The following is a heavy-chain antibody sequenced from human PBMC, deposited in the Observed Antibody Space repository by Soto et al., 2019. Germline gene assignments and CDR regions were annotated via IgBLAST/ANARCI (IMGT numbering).Heavy chain of an antibody. D-gene: IGHD3-10*01. CDR3: ARTAWFADDEYFQH. J-gene: IGHJ1*01. Sequence: SETLSLTCALSGGSISRGGYSWSWIRQPPGKGLEGMGYIYHRGSSYYNASLKSRVTISVDRSKNPFSLELSSVTAADTAVYCCARTAWFADDEYFQHWGKGTLVTASS. CDR1: GGSISRGGYS. CDR2: IYHRGSS. V-gene: IGHV4-30-2*01.